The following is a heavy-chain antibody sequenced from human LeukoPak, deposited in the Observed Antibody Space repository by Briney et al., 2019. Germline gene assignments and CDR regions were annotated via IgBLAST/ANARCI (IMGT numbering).Heavy chain of an antibody. D-gene: IGHD6-13*01. J-gene: IGHJ4*02. CDR1: GFTFSDYY. CDR3: ARELEDGAYSSSWYADY. V-gene: IGHV3-11*01. Sequence: PGGSLRLSCAASGFTFSDYYMSWIRQAPGKGLEWVSYISSSGSTIYYADSVKGRFTIFRDNAKNSLYLQMNSLRAEDTAVYYCARELEDGAYSSSWYADYWDQGTLVTVSS. CDR2: ISSSGSTI.